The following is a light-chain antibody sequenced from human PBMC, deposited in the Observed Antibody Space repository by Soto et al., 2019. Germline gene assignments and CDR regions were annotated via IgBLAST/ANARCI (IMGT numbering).Light chain of an antibody. Sequence: DIQMTQSPSSLSASVGDRVTITCRASQNINTYLNWYQQKPGKAPKLLIYAASALRSGVRSRFSGSGSGTDFTLTINSLQPEDCATYYCQLSHSTPLMFGQGTKVDIK. J-gene: IGKJ1*01. CDR2: AAS. V-gene: IGKV1-39*01. CDR1: QNINTY. CDR3: QLSHSTPLM.